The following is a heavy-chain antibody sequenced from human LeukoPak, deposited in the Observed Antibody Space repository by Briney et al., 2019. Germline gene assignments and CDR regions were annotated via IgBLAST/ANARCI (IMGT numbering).Heavy chain of an antibody. Sequence: PGGSLRLSCAASGFTFDDYGMSWVRQAPGKGLEWVSGINWNGGSTGYADSVKGRFTISRDNAKNSMYLQMNSLRAEDTALDYCARIGKRGGWTYYFDYWGQGTLVTVSS. J-gene: IGHJ4*02. V-gene: IGHV3-20*04. CDR2: INWNGGST. CDR1: GFTFDDYG. D-gene: IGHD6-19*01. CDR3: ARIGKRGGWTYYFDY.